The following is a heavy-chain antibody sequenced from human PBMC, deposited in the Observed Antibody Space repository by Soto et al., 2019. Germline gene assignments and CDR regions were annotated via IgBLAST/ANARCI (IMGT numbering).Heavy chain of an antibody. CDR2: ISGSGGSA. CDR3: ANSITMVRGVIMSYGMDV. J-gene: IGHJ6*02. CDR1: GFTFSSYA. V-gene: IGHV3-23*01. Sequence: PGGSLRLSCAASGFTFSSYAMSWVRQAPGKGLEWVSAISGSGGSAYYADSVKGRFTISRDNSKNTLYLQMNSLRAEDTAVYYCANSITMVRGVIMSYGMDVWGQGITVTVSS. D-gene: IGHD3-10*01.